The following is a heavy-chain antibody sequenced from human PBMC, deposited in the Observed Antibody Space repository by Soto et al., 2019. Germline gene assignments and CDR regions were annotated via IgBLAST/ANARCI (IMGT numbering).Heavy chain of an antibody. CDR2: IYYSGST. Sequence: PSETLSLTCTVSGGSIRSGGYYWSWIRQPPGKGLEWIGYIYYSGSTNYNPSLKSRVTISVDTSKNQFSLQLSSVTAADTAVYFCAREDDGGDRDYYGLDVWGQGTTVTVSS. CDR3: AREDDGGDRDYYGLDV. CDR1: GGSIRSGGYY. J-gene: IGHJ6*02. V-gene: IGHV4-61*08. D-gene: IGHD2-21*02.